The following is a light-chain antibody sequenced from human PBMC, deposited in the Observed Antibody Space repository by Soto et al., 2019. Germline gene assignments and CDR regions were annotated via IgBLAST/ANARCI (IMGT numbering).Light chain of an antibody. CDR3: HQFGDSPQT. Sequence: EIVLTQSPGTLSLSPGDRATLSCRASQSLSVSYIAWYQQKPGQAPRLLIYSTSTRAAGIPDRFTGRGSGTHFTLAISRLEPEDFAVYYCHQFGDSPQTFGQGTKVDSK. CDR1: QSLSVSY. V-gene: IGKV3-20*01. J-gene: IGKJ1*01. CDR2: STS.